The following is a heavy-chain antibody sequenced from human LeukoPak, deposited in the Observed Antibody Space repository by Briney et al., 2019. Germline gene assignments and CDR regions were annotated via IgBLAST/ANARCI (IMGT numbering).Heavy chain of an antibody. D-gene: IGHD2-2*01. Sequence: PGGSLRLSCEASGFIFRNHWMSWVRQPPGKGLEWVANIKQDGSATSYVESVKGRFTISRDNTKNSLYLQLSSLRDEDTAVYYCARDQGYSSKWSEALNIWGQGTTVTVSS. V-gene: IGHV3-7*01. CDR1: GFIFRNHW. J-gene: IGHJ3*02. CDR2: IKQDGSAT. CDR3: ARDQGYSSKWSEALNI.